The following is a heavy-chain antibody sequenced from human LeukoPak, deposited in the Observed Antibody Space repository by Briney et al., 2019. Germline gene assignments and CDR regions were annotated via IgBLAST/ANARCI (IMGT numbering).Heavy chain of an antibody. CDR2: ISGSGGST. Sequence: PGGSLRLSCAASGFTFSSYAMSWVRQAPGKGLEWVSAISGSGGSTYYADSVKGRFTISRDNSKNTLYLQMNSLRAEDTAVYYCAKDQGALPAAIPYYYYYYGMDVRGQGTTVTVSS. CDR3: AKDQGALPAAIPYYYYYYGMDV. CDR1: GFTFSSYA. D-gene: IGHD2-2*02. V-gene: IGHV3-23*01. J-gene: IGHJ6*02.